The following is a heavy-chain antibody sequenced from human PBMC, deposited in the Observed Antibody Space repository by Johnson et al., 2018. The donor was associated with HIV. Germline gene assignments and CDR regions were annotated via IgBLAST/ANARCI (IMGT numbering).Heavy chain of an antibody. CDR3: ARGHSPDAFDI. J-gene: IGHJ3*02. D-gene: IGHD6-13*01. Sequence: VQLVESGGGFVQPGGSLRLSCAASGFTFSRYWMSWVRQAPGKGLEWVSVIYTGGSTYYADSVKGRFTISRDNSKNTLFLQMNSLRAEDTAVYYCARGHSPDAFDIWGQGTIVTVSS. CDR1: GFTFSRYW. V-gene: IGHV3-66*01. CDR2: IYTGGST.